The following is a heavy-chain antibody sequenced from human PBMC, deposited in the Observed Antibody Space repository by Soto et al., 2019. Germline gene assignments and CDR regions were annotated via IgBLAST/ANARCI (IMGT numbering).Heavy chain of an antibody. CDR3: ARGRGELGA. D-gene: IGHD1-7*01. Sequence: QVQLVQSGAEVKKPGASVKVSCKASGYTFSSHGITWVRQATGQRLEWMGWISPYSGDTNYAQTLQGRVTMATDTPTSTAYRELRSLRSDHPAVYFCARGRGELGAWGQGTPVTVSS. J-gene: IGHJ5*02. V-gene: IGHV1-18*01. CDR1: GYTFSSHG. CDR2: ISPYSGDT.